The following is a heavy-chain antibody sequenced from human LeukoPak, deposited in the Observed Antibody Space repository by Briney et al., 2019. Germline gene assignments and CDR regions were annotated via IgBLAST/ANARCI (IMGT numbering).Heavy chain of an antibody. J-gene: IGHJ4*02. CDR1: GFIFSNYA. CDR2: ISGGGGGT. D-gene: IGHD2-15*01. V-gene: IGHV3-23*01. CDR3: AKVPGVVVVTGGDY. Sequence: PGGSLRLSCAASGFIFSNYAMSWVRQAPGKGPEWVSGISGGGGGTYYADSVKGRFTISRDNSKNTLYLQMNSLRAEDTAVYYCAKVPGVVVVTGGDYWGQGTLVTVSS.